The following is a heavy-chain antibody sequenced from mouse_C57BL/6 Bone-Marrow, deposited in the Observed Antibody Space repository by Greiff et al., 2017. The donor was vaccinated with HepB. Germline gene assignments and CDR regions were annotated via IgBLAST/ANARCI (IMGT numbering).Heavy chain of an antibody. CDR1: GYTFTSYG. CDR2: IYPRSGNT. D-gene: IGHD1-1*01. CDR3: AKGTTVVGRGDY. Sequence: QVHVKQSGAELARPGASVKLSCKASGYTFTSYGISWVKQRTGQGLEWIGEIYPRSGNTYYNEKFKGKATLTADKSSSTAYMELRSLTSEDSAVYFCAKGTTVVGRGDYWGQGTSVTVSS. V-gene: IGHV1-81*01. J-gene: IGHJ4*01.